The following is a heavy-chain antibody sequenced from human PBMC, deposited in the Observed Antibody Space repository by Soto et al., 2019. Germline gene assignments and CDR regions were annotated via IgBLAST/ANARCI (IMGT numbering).Heavy chain of an antibody. D-gene: IGHD6-13*01. CDR3: AAVYSSSWSNGPYGIDV. CDR2: IVVASANT. V-gene: IGHV1-58*01. CDR1: GFTFTSSA. Sequence: GASVKVSCKASGFTFTSSAVQWVRQSRGQRLEWIGWIVVASANTNYAQKFQERVTITRYMSTSTAYMEVGSLRSEDTAVYYCAAVYSSSWSNGPYGIDVWGQGTTVTVSS. J-gene: IGHJ6*02.